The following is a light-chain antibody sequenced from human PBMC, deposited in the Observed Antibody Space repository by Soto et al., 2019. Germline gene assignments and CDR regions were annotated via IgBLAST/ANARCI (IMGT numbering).Light chain of an antibody. CDR1: QDIAAY. J-gene: IGKJ5*01. Sequence: DIQGTQAPSSVSASVGDRVTITCRASQDIAAYLPWYQHKPGSAPEHRVHAASSLQSGVPSRFSGSGSGTDFTLTINSMQPEDFATYYCQQAYSFPITFGQGTRLEIK. CDR2: AAS. CDR3: QQAYSFPIT. V-gene: IGKV1D-12*01.